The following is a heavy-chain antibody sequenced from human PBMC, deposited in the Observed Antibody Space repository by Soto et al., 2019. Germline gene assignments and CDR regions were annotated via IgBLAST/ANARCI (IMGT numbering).Heavy chain of an antibody. CDR2: IYDNGIT. V-gene: IGHV4-59*12. CDR1: GRSITSYY. D-gene: IGHD3-22*01. J-gene: IGHJ4*02. CDR3: ARTYDSNGYANEFDS. Sequence: QVVLQESGPGLVKPPETLSLPCSVPGRSITSYYWGWVRQPPGKGREWIGNIYDNGITSQNPSLKSRVTMSADTSQNQFSLKLTSVTGADTAVYYCARTYDSNGYANEFDSWGQGILVTVTS.